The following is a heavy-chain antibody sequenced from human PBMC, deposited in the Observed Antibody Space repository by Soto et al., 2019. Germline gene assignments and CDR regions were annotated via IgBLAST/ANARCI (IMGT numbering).Heavy chain of an antibody. CDR1: GFTFSGYS. CDR3: ARGGSGYYGEVDY. D-gene: IGHD3-22*01. CDR2: ISSSSSYI. V-gene: IGHV3-21*01. Sequence: EVQLVESGGGLVKPGGSLRLSCAASGFTFSGYSMNWVRQAPGKGLEWVSSISSSSSYIYYADSVKGRFTISRDNAKNSLYLQMNSLRAEDTAVYYCARGGSGYYGEVDYWGQGTLVTVSS. J-gene: IGHJ4*02.